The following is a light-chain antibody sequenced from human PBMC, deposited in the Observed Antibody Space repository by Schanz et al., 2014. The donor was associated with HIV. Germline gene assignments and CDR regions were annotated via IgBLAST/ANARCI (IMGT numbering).Light chain of an antibody. Sequence: EIVMTQSPGTLSVSPGERATLSCRASQSVGTNYLAWYQQKPGQAPRLLIYGASNRATGVPDRFSGYGSGTDFTLTISSLQAEDVATYFCQQYYTTLHTFGQGTKLEIK. CDR1: QSVGTN. CDR3: QQYYTTLHT. J-gene: IGKJ2*01. V-gene: IGKV3D-15*01. CDR2: GAS.